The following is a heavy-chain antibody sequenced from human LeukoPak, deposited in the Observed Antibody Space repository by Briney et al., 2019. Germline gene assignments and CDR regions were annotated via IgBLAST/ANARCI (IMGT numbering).Heavy chain of an antibody. CDR1: GFTFSSYA. CDR3: AKVMRVRSFGEFYYFDY. J-gene: IGHJ4*02. CDR2: ISGSGGST. D-gene: IGHD3-10*01. V-gene: IGHV3-23*01. Sequence: GGSLRLSCAASGFTFSSYAMSWVRQAPGKGLEWVSAISGSGGSTYYADSVKGRFTISRDNSKNTLYLQMNSLRAEDTAVYYCAKVMRVRSFGEFYYFDYWGQGTLVTVSS.